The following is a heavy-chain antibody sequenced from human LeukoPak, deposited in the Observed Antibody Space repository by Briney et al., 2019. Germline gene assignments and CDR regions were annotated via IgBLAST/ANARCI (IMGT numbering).Heavy chain of an antibody. CDR1: GGSISSGSYY. D-gene: IGHD2-2*01. CDR3: ASGGGCSSTSCYWAVEAFDI. J-gene: IGHJ3*02. Sequence: SETLSLTCTVSGGSISSGSYYWGWIRQPPGKGLEWIGSIYYSGSTYYNPSLKSRVTISVDTSKNQFSLKLSSVTAADTAVYYCASGGGCSSTSCYWAVEAFDIWGQGTMVTVSS. CDR2: IYYSGST. V-gene: IGHV4-39*07.